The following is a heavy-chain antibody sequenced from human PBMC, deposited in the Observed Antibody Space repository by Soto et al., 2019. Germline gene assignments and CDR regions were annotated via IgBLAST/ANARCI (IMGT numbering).Heavy chain of an antibody. Sequence: PGGSLRLSCAASGFTFSSYSMNWVRHAPGKGLEWVSSISSSSSYIYYADSVKGRFTISRDNAKNSLYLQMNSLRAEDTAVYYCARDSQGYCSSTSCYRNYYYYYGMDVWGQGTTVTVSS. V-gene: IGHV3-21*01. J-gene: IGHJ6*02. CDR1: GFTFSSYS. CDR2: ISSSSSYI. CDR3: ARDSQGYCSSTSCYRNYYYYYGMDV. D-gene: IGHD2-2*02.